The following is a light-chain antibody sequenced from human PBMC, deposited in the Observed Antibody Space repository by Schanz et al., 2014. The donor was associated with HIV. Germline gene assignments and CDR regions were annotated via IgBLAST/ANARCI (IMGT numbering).Light chain of an antibody. J-gene: IGKJ2*01. V-gene: IGKV3-20*01. CDR1: QSLGGSQ. CDR2: GAS. CDR3: QQYGSSPST. Sequence: ETVLTQSPGSLSLSPGERATLSCRASQSLGGSQLAWYQHKPGQAPRLLIYGASNRATGIPDRFSGGGSGTDFTLTISRLEPEDFVLYYCQQYGSSPSTFGQGTKLEIK.